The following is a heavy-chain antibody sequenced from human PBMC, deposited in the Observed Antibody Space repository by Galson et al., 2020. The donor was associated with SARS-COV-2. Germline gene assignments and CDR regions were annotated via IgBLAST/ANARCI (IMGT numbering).Heavy chain of an antibody. D-gene: IGHD3-22*01. CDR1: GGSISSGSSS. Sequence: SETLSLTCTVPGGSISSGSSSWSWIRQPAGKGLEWIGRIYTSGGTNYNPSLKSRVTITVETSKNQFSLKLSPVTAADTAVYYCAREYYYDSSGYYYVTGCYFGYWGQGTLVIGSS. CDR3: AREYYYDSSGYYYVTGCYFGY. J-gene: IGHJ4*02. CDR2: IYTSGGT. V-gene: IGHV4-61*02.